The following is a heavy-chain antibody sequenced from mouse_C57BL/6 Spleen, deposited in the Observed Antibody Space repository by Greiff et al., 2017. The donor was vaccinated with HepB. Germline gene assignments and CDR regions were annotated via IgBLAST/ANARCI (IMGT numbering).Heavy chain of an antibody. CDR2: ISSGGSYT. J-gene: IGHJ3*01. Sequence: EVQGVESGGDLVKPGGSLKLSCAASGFTFSSYGMSWVRQTPDKRLEWVATISSGGSYTYYPDSVKGRFTISRDNAKNTLYLQMSSLKSEDTAMYYCARQNSNYEEGAWFAYWGQGTLVTVSA. V-gene: IGHV5-6*01. D-gene: IGHD2-5*01. CDR1: GFTFSSYG. CDR3: ARQNSNYEEGAWFAY.